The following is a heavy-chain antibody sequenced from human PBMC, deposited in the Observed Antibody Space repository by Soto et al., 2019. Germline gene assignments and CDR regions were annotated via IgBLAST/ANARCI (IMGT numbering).Heavy chain of an antibody. Sequence: SETLSLTCTVSGGSISSYYWSWIRQPPGKGLEWIGSIYYSGSTYYNPSLKSRVTISVDTSKNQFSLKLSSVTAADTAVYYCARLAVTNYLDYWGQGTLVTVSS. V-gene: IGHV4-59*05. CDR3: ARLAVTNYLDY. J-gene: IGHJ4*02. D-gene: IGHD4-17*01. CDR2: IYYSGST. CDR1: GGSISSYY.